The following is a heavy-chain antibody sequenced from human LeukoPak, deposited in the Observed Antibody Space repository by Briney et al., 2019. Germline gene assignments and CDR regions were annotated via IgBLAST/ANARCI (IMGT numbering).Heavy chain of an antibody. Sequence: ASVKVSCKASGYTFTSYYMHWVRQAPGQGLEWMGIVNPSGGSTSYAQKFQGRVNMTRDTSTSTVYMELSSLRSEDTAVYYCARERGDDIVVVPAAPGMDVWGKGTTVTVSS. CDR3: ARERGDDIVVVPAAPGMDV. D-gene: IGHD2-2*01. J-gene: IGHJ6*04. CDR1: GYTFTSYY. V-gene: IGHV1-46*01. CDR2: VNPSGGST.